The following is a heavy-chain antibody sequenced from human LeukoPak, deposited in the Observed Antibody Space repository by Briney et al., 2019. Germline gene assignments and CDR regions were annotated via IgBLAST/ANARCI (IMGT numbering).Heavy chain of an antibody. CDR2: IKYDESDK. J-gene: IGHJ4*02. CDR1: GFTFNNYW. D-gene: IGHD2-21*02. CDR3: AKDKVLFVVTGLDY. Sequence: GGSLRLSCAASGFTFNNYWMIWVRQAPGKGLEWVADIKYDESDKFYVDSVKGRFFISRDNAQNSVHLQMNSLRAEDTAVYYCAKDKVLFVVTGLDYWGQGTLVTVSS. V-gene: IGHV3-7*03.